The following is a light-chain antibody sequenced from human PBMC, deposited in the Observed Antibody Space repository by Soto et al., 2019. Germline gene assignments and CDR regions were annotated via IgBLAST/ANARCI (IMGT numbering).Light chain of an antibody. V-gene: IGLV2-14*01. CDR3: NSYTSSNTRL. CDR2: EVS. CDR1: SSDVGGYKY. Sequence: QSALTQPASVSGSPGQSITISCTGSSSDVGGYKYVSWYQHHPGKAPKLLIYEVSNRPSGVSNRFSGSESGNTASLTISGLQDEDEAYYYCNSYTSSNTRLFGGGTKVTVL. J-gene: IGLJ2*01.